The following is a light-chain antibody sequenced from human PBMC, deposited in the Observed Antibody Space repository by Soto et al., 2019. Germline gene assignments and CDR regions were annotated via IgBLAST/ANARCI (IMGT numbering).Light chain of an antibody. Sequence: EVVLTQSPATLSLSPGERATLSCRASQSVTRSSLAWYQQKPGQSPRLLISGASSRATGIPDRFSGGGSGTDFIFNITSLEPEDLAMYYCLHYGTAQWTFGQGTKVDI. CDR3: LHYGTAQWT. V-gene: IGKV3-20*01. CDR2: GAS. J-gene: IGKJ1*01. CDR1: QSVTRSS.